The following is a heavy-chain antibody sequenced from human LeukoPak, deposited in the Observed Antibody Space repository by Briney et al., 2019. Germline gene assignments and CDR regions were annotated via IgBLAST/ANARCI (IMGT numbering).Heavy chain of an antibody. CDR3: ARDRGYSYGFGY. CDR1: GGSISSGSYY. J-gene: IGHJ4*02. D-gene: IGHD5-18*01. Sequence: SSETLSLTCTVSGGSISSGSYYWSWIRQPAGKGLEWIGRIYSRGTTNYNPSLKSRATMSVDTSKNQFSLKVSSVTAADTAVYYCARDRGYSYGFGYWGQGTLVTVSS. V-gene: IGHV4-61*02. CDR2: IYSRGTT.